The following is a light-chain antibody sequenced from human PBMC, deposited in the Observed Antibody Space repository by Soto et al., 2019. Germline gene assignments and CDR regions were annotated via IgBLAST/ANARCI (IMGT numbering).Light chain of an antibody. CDR2: EVS. CDR1: SSDVGGYNY. J-gene: IGLJ1*01. CDR3: SSYAGSNNYV. V-gene: IGLV2-8*01. Sequence: QSALTQPPSASGSPGQSVTISCTGTSSDVGGYNYVSWYQQHPGKAPKLMIYEVSKRPSGVPDRFSGSKSGNTASLTVSGLQAEDEADYCCSSYAGSNNYVFGTGTRSPS.